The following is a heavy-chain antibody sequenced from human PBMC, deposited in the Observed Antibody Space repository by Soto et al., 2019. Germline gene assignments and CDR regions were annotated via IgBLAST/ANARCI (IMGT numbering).Heavy chain of an antibody. CDR2: IYRSGTT. CDR1: NFSISSGYY. D-gene: IGHD1-26*01. CDR3: ARTHSGSYYSVFNY. V-gene: IGHV4-38-2*01. Sequence: SETLSLTCVVSNFSISSGYYWGWIRQSPGKGLEWIASIYRSGTTSYNPSLKSRVTISVDLSKNQFSLMLTAVTAADTAGYYCARTHSGSYYSVFNYWGRGSLVTVSS. J-gene: IGHJ4*02.